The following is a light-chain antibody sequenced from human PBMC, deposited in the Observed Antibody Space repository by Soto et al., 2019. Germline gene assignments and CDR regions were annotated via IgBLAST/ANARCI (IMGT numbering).Light chain of an antibody. Sequence: IVMTQSPATLSVFPGETATLSCRASQNIGRHLAWYQQKPGQAPRLLIYGASTRAAGVPSRFSGRGSERDFTLTITSLQREDFALYHCLQYDDWPPFTFGGGTKVEI. J-gene: IGKJ4*01. CDR1: QNIGRH. CDR3: LQYDDWPPFT. CDR2: GAS. V-gene: IGKV3-15*01.